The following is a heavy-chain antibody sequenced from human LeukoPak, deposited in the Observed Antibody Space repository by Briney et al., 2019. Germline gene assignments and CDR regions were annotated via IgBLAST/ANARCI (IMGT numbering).Heavy chain of an antibody. CDR3: ARDWILSRYFDL. D-gene: IGHD2-2*03. V-gene: IGHV1-2*02. CDR1: GYTLSDYY. J-gene: IGHJ2*01. CDR2: INCNSGVT. Sequence: ASVKVSCKASGYTLSDYYLHWVRQAPGQGLEWMGWINCNSGVTNYAQKFQGRLTMTRDKSTSTAFMELNRLRPDDTAIYYCARDWILSRYFDLWGRGTLVTVSS.